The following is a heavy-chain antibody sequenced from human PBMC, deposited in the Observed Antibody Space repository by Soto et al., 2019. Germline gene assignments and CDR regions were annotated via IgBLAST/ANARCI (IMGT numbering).Heavy chain of an antibody. V-gene: IGHV6-1*01. J-gene: IGHJ6*02. Sequence: PSQTLSLTCDSSGEDVSDYSATWNWIRQSPSRGLEWLGRTYYRSKWYNDYAESLKSRITIKSDTPKNQISLQLDSVTPEDTAVYYCARLSKAFGHDYVYYGKDIWGQGTTVTVSS. D-gene: IGHD4-17*01. CDR3: ARLSKAFGHDYVYYGKDI. CDR2: TYYRSKWYN. CDR1: GEDVSDYSAT.